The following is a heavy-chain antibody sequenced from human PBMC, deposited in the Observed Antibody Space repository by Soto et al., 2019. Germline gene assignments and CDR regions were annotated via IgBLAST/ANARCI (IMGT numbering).Heavy chain of an antibody. CDR1: GYTFTSYA. V-gene: IGHV1-3*01. CDR2: INAGNGNT. CDR3: ARDPKTSGGQHWAFNYFDS. Sequence: ASVKVSCKASGYTFTSYAMHWVRQAPGQRLEWMGWINAGNGNTKYSQKFQGRVTITRDTSASTAYMELSSLRPEDAAVYYCARDPKTSGGQHWAFNYFDSWGQGTLVTVSS. D-gene: IGHD7-27*01. J-gene: IGHJ4*02.